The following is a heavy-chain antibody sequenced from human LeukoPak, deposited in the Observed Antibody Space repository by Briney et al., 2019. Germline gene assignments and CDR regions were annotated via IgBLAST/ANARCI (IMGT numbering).Heavy chain of an antibody. J-gene: IGHJ4*02. CDR2: INQVGTET. Sequence: GGSLRLSCAASGFTFSSYSMSWVRQAPGKGLEWVANINQVGTETFYVDSVKGRFTISRDNAKNSLYLQMSSLRAEDTAVYYCAQLLLRGPTAWGQGTLVTVSS. V-gene: IGHV3-7*01. CDR1: GFTFSSYS. D-gene: IGHD2-15*01. CDR3: AQLLLRGPTA.